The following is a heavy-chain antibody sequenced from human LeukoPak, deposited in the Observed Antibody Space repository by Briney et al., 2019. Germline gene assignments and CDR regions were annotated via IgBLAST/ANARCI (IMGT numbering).Heavy chain of an antibody. D-gene: IGHD4-17*01. CDR3: ARAMTRVFHY. Sequence: PGGSLRLSCAASGFTFSSYSMNWVRQAPGKGLEWVSSISSSSSYIYYADSVKGRFTIPRDNAKNSLYLEMNSLRAEATAVHSCARAMTRVFHYWGQGTLVTHCS. J-gene: IGHJ4*02. V-gene: IGHV3-21*04. CDR1: GFTFSSYS. CDR2: ISSSSSYI.